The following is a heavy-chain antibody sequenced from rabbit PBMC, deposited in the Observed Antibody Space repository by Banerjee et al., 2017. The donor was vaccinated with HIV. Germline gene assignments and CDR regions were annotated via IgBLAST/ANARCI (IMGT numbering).Heavy chain of an antibody. CDR3: ARGDDSSGWGLYF. Sequence: QSLEESGGDLVKPEGSLTLTCTASGFSFSNSYYMCWVRQAPGKGLEWIACIWTGSTDSTFYASWAKGRFTISRTSSTTVTLQVTSLTAADTATYFCARGDDSSGWGLYFWGPGTLVTVS. V-gene: IGHV1S40*01. CDR2: IWTGSTDST. D-gene: IGHD4-1*01. CDR1: GFSFSNSYY. J-gene: IGHJ6*01.